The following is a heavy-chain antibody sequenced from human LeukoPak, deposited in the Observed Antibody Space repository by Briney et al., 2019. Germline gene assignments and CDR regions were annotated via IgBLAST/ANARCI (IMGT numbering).Heavy chain of an antibody. J-gene: IGHJ4*02. CDR2: ISGSGGST. CDR1: GFTFSSYA. CDR3: AKISLHDYGDYADY. D-gene: IGHD4-17*01. Sequence: GGSLRLSCAASGFTFSSYAMSWVRQAPGKGLEWVSAISGSGGSTYYADSVKGRFTISRDNSRNTLYLQMNSLRAEDTAVYYCAKISLHDYGDYADYWGQGTLVTVSS. V-gene: IGHV3-23*01.